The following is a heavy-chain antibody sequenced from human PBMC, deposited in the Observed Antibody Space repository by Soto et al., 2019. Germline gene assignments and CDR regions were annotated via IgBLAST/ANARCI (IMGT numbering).Heavy chain of an antibody. J-gene: IGHJ6*02. CDR2: MSFDGSNK. CDR1: GFTFRSYC. V-gene: IGHV3-30*18. D-gene: IGHD1-1*01. CDR3: AKEFGWELQLSHPYYNSGMDV. Sequence: QVQLVESGGGVVQPGRSLRLSCAASGFTFRSYCMHWVRQAPGKGLEWVALMSFDGSNKYYADSVRGRFTISSDNSKSTLYLQMDILRTEDTAVYYCAKEFGWELQLSHPYYNSGMDVWGQGTTVTVSS.